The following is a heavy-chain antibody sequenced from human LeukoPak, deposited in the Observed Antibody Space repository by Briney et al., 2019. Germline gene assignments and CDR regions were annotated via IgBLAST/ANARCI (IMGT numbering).Heavy chain of an antibody. D-gene: IGHD4-17*01. V-gene: IGHV3-30*18. CDR3: AKDYGDYGMDV. CDR2: ISYDGSNK. J-gene: IGHJ6*02. CDR1: GFTFSSYG. Sequence: PGRSLRLSCAASGFTFSSYGMHWVRQAPGKGLEWVAVISYDGSNKYYADSVKGRFTISRDNSKNTLYLQMNSLRAEDTAVYYCAKDYGDYGMDVWGQGTTVTVSS.